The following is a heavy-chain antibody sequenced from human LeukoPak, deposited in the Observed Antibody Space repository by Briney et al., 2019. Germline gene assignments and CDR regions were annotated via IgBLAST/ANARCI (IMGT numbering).Heavy chain of an antibody. D-gene: IGHD3-3*01. CDR1: GGSFSGYY. CDR3: ATTTIFGVDDYYYYYGMDV. J-gene: IGHJ6*02. Sequence: SETLSLTCAVYGGSFSGYYWSWIRQPPGKGLEWIGEINHSGSTNYNPSLKRRVTISVDTSKNQFSLKLSSVTAAVTAVYYCATTTIFGVDDYYYYYGMDVWGQGTTVTVSS. V-gene: IGHV4-34*01. CDR2: INHSGST.